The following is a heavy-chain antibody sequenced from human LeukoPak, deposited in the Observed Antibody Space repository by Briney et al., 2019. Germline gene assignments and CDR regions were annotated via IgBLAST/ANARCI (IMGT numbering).Heavy chain of an antibody. V-gene: IGHV3-30*14. CDR3: ARGPPYYYYGMDV. Sequence: GGSLRLSCAASGFTFSSYAMHWVRQAPGKGLEWVAVISYDGSNKYYADSVKGRFTISRDNSKNMLYLQMNSLRAEDTAVYYCARGPPYYYYGMDVWGQGTTVTVSS. J-gene: IGHJ6*02. CDR2: ISYDGSNK. CDR1: GFTFSSYA.